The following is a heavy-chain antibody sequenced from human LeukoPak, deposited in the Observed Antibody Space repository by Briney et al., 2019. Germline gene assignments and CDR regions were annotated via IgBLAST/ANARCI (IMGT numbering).Heavy chain of an antibody. V-gene: IGHV3-21*01. CDR2: ISSSSSYI. CDR1: GFTFSSYS. D-gene: IGHD6-13*01. CDR3: ASHWAQQLVSDY. J-gene: IGHJ4*02. Sequence: GGSLRLSCAASGFTFSSYSMNWVRQAPGKGLEWVSSISSSSSYIYYADSVKGRFTISRDNSKNTLYLQMNSLRAEDTAVYYCASHWAQQLVSDYWGQGTLVTVSS.